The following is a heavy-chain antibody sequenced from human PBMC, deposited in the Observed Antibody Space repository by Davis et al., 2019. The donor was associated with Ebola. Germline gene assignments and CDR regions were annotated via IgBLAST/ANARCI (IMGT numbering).Heavy chain of an antibody. D-gene: IGHD3-22*01. CDR1: GYTFTSYG. CDR2: ISAYNGNT. V-gene: IGHV1-18*04. Sequence: ASVKVSCKASGYTFTSYGISWVRQAPGQGLEWMGWISAYNGNTNYAQKLQGRVTMTTDTSTSTAYMELRSLRSDDTAVYYCAREEITMIVVAQNWFDPWGQGTLVTVSS. J-gene: IGHJ5*02. CDR3: AREEITMIVVAQNWFDP.